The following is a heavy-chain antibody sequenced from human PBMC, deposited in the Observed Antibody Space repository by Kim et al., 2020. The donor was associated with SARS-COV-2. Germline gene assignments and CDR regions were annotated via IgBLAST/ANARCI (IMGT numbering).Heavy chain of an antibody. J-gene: IGHJ3*02. D-gene: IGHD4-17*01. V-gene: IGHV3-11*05. CDR3: ARDRTTVGDDAFDI. Sequence: AESAKGRFTIARDNAKNSLYLQMNSQRDEDTAVYYCARDRTTVGDDAFDIWGQGTMVTVSS.